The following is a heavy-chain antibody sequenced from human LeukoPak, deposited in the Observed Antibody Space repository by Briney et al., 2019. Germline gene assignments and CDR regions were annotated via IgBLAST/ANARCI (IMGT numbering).Heavy chain of an antibody. J-gene: IGHJ4*02. CDR2: IYRRGST. D-gene: IGHD3-3*01. Sequence: PSETLSLTCAVSGGSISSSNWWSWVRRPPGKGLEWVGSIYRRGSTYYNPSLRSRVTISLDRSKKKFSLKLTSVTAADTAVYFCARGAEYYAIWRGYAGYSDYWGQGIPVTVSS. CDR3: ARGAEYYAIWRGYAGYSDY. V-gene: IGHV4-4*02. CDR1: GGSISSSNW.